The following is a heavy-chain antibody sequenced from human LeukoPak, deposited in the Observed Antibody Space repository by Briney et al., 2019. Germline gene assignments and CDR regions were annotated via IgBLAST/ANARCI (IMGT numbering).Heavy chain of an antibody. CDR2: INHSGST. J-gene: IGHJ6*03. D-gene: IGHD4-11*01. Sequence: SETLSLTCAVYGGSFSGYYWSWIRQPPGKGLEWIGEINHSGSTNYNPSLKSRVTISVDTSKNQFSLKLSSVTAADTAVYYCARVPSYSNYFGYYYYYMDVWGKGTTVTVSS. V-gene: IGHV4-34*01. CDR3: ARVPSYSNYFGYYYYYMDV. CDR1: GGSFSGYY.